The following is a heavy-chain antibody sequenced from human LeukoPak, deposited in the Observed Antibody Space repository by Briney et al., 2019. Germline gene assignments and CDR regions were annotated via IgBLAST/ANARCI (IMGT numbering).Heavy chain of an antibody. J-gene: IGHJ5*02. CDR1: GYTFTSYY. CDR2: INPSGGGT. Sequence: ASVKVSCKASGYTFTSYYMHWVRQAPGQGLEWMGIINPSGGGTSYAQKFQGRVTMTRDTSISTAYMELSRLRSDDTAVYYCARGSGWFPYNWFDPWGQGTLVTVSS. V-gene: IGHV1-46*01. CDR3: ARGSGWFPYNWFDP. D-gene: IGHD6-19*01.